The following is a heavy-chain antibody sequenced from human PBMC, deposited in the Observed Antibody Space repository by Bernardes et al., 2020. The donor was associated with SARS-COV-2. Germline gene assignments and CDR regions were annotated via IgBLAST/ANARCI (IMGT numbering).Heavy chain of an antibody. J-gene: IGHJ3*02. Sequence: SETLSLTCTVSGGSISSHYWSWIRQPPGKGLEWVGYIYYSGSTDYNPSLKSRVTISLDTSKNQFSLKLSSVTAADTAVYYCTRGARISMIVVVMPQAAFDIWGQGTMVTVSS. V-gene: IGHV4-59*11. D-gene: IGHD3-22*01. CDR1: GGSISSHY. CDR3: TRGARISMIVVVMPQAAFDI. CDR2: IYYSGST.